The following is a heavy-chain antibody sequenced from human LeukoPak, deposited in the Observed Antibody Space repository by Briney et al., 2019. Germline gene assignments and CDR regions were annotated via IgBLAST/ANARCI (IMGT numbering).Heavy chain of an antibody. J-gene: IGHJ3*02. Sequence: TSETLSLTCTVSGGSISSYYWSWIRQPPGKGLEWIGCISYSGSTKYNPSLKSRVSISLDTSKKQFSLHLSSVTAADTAIYYCVRDFDAWSAIDIWGQGTMVTVSS. CDR2: ISYSGST. D-gene: IGHD3-3*01. CDR3: VRDFDAWSAIDI. V-gene: IGHV4-59*01. CDR1: GGSISSYY.